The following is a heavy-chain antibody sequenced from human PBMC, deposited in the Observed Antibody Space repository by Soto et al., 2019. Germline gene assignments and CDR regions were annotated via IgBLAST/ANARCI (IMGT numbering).Heavy chain of an antibody. CDR2: ISGSGGST. D-gene: IGHD1-26*01. J-gene: IGHJ4*02. Sequence: GGSLRLSCAASGFTFSSYAMSWVRQAPGKGLEWVSAISGSGGSTYYADSVKGRFTISRDNSKNTLFLQMNSLRAEDTALYYCAKGRLFKASGSYSDYWGQGTLVTVSS. CDR3: AKGRLFKASGSYSDY. V-gene: IGHV3-23*01. CDR1: GFTFSSYA.